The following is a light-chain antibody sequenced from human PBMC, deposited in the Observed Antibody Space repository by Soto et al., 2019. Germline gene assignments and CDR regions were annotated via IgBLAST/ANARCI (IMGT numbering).Light chain of an antibody. V-gene: IGKV3-11*01. CDR2: DAS. CDR1: QSVSSY. CDR3: QQRSNWPPF. J-gene: IGKJ4*01. Sequence: EIVLTQSPATLSLSPGERATLFCRASQSVSSYLAWYQQKPGQAPRLLIYDASNRATGIPARFSGSGSGTDFTLTISSLEPEDFAVYYCQQRSNWPPFFGGGTKVEIK.